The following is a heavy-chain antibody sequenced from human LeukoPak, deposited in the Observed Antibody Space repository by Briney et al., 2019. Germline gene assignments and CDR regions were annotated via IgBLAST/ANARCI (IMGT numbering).Heavy chain of an antibody. J-gene: IGHJ3*02. V-gene: IGHV3-23*01. CDR2: ISGSGGST. Sequence: LSGGSLRLSCAASGFTFSSYAMSWVRQAPGKGLEWVSPISGSGGSTYYADSVKGRFTISRDNSKNTVYLQMHSLKPEDTAVYYCAKDGHRPFDIWGQGTMVTVSS. CDR1: GFTFSSYA. CDR3: AKDGHRPFDI.